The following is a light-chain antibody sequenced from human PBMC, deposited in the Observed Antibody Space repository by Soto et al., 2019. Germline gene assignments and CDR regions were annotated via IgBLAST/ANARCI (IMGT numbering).Light chain of an antibody. V-gene: IGKV3-20*01. CDR2: GAS. J-gene: IGKJ5*01. CDR3: QQYGTSPRT. Sequence: EIVLTQSPGTLSLSPGERATLFCRASQTVSSTFLAWYQQKPGQTPRLLIFGASSRATGIPDRFSGSGSGTDFTLTITSLEPEDFAVYYCQQYGTSPRTFGQGTRLEIK. CDR1: QTVSSTF.